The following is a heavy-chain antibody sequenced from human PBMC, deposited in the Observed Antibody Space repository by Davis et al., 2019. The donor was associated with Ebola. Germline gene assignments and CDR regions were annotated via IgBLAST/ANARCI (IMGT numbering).Heavy chain of an antibody. V-gene: IGHV3-33*06. J-gene: IGHJ4*02. CDR1: GFTFSSYG. D-gene: IGHD3-22*01. CDR2: IWYDGSNK. CDR3: AKSISMFFRSSGPVY. Sequence: GESLKISCAASGFTFSSYGMHWVRQAPGKGLEWVAVIWYDGSNKYYADSVKGRFTISRDNSKNTLYLQMNSLRADDTAVYYCAKSISMFFRSSGPVYWGQGTLVTVSS.